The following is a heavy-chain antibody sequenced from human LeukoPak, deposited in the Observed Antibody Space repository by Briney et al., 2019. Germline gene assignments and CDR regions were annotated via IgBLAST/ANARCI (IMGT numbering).Heavy chain of an antibody. V-gene: IGHV4-30-4*08. CDR2: IYYSGST. CDR1: GGSISSGDYY. D-gene: IGHD3-3*01. J-gene: IGHJ5*02. Sequence: PSETLSLTCTVSGGSISSGDYYWSWIRQPPGKGLEWIGYIYYSGSTYYYPSLKSRVTISVDTSKNQFSLKLSSLTAADTAVYYCARDALRFLEWLGGFDPWGQGTLVTVSS. CDR3: ARDALRFLEWLGGFDP.